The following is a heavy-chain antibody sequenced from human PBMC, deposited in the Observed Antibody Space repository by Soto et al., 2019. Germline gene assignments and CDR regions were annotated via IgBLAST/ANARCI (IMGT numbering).Heavy chain of an antibody. V-gene: IGHV4-34*01. Sequence: SQKLLLSSGGSGGFSTACKGRGFRLLPGNGLVWIWEINHSGSTNYNPSLKSRVTISVDTSKNQFSLKLSSVTAADTAVYYCAKRSRVLWFGELSAGMDVWGQGTTVT. CDR1: GGFSTACK. J-gene: IGHJ6*02. D-gene: IGHD3-10*01. CDR2: INHSGST. CDR3: AKRSRVLWFGELSAGMDV.